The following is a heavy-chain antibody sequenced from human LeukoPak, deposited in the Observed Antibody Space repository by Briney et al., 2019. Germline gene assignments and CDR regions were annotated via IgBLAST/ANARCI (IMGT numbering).Heavy chain of an antibody. CDR2: VYHSVST. D-gene: IGHD2-21*02. Sequence: KPSETLSLTCAVSGGSISSSYWWSWVRQPPGKGLEWIGEVYHSVSTNYYPSLKSRVTISIEKSKNQFSLKLSSVTAADTAVYYCAGAYCGGDCYSGRAFDIWGQGTMVTVSS. J-gene: IGHJ3*02. CDR1: GGSISSSYW. V-gene: IGHV4-4*02. CDR3: AGAYCGGDCYSGRAFDI.